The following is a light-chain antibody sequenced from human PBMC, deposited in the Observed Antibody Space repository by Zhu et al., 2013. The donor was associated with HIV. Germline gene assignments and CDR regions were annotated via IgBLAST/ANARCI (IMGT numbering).Light chain of an antibody. Sequence: DIVMTQSPLSLPVTPGEPASISCRSSQSLLHSNGYNYLDWYLQKPGQSPQLLIYLGSNRASGSRDRFSASGSGTHFTLKISRVEAEDVGVYYCMQSLQTPWTFGQGTKVEIK. CDR1: QSLLHSNGYNY. V-gene: IGKV2-28*01. J-gene: IGKJ1*01. CDR2: LGS. CDR3: MQSLQTPWT.